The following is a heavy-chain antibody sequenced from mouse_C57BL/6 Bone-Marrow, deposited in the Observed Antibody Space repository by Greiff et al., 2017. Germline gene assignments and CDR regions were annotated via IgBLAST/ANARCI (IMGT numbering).Heavy chain of an antibody. CDR2: IYPRSGNT. Sequence: VMLVESGAELARPGASVKLSCKASGYTFTSYGISWVKQRTGQGLEWIGEIYPRSGNTYYNEKFKGKATLTADKSSSTAYMELRSLTSEDSAVYFCAREGVITPMYWGQGTTLTVSS. V-gene: IGHV1-81*01. D-gene: IGHD1-1*01. CDR1: GYTFTSYG. CDR3: AREGVITPMY. J-gene: IGHJ2*01.